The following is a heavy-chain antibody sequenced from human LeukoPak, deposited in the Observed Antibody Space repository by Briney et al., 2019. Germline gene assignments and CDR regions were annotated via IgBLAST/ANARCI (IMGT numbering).Heavy chain of an antibody. CDR1: GFTFSTYA. CDR2: ITDSGDNT. D-gene: IGHD1-26*01. J-gene: IGHJ3*02. CDR3: AKGSVGIHAFDI. V-gene: IGHV3-23*01. Sequence: LAGGSLRLSCAASGFTFSTYAMSWVRQAPGKGLEGVSSITDSGDNTYYADSVRGRFTISRDNSKNTLYLQMNSLRAEDTAVYYCAKGSVGIHAFDIWGQGTMVTVSS.